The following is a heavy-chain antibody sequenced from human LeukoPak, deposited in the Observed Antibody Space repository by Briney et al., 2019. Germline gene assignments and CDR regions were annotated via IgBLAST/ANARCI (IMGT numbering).Heavy chain of an antibody. CDR1: GFTFSSYE. CDR2: ISSSGSTI. J-gene: IGHJ4*02. Sequence: GGSLRLSCAASGFTFSSYEMNWVRQAPGKGLECVSYISSSGSTIYYADSVKGRFTISRDNAKNSLYLQMNSLRAEDTAVYYCARDRSGWYYFDYWGQGTLVTVSS. CDR3: ARDRSGWYYFDY. D-gene: IGHD6-19*01. V-gene: IGHV3-48*03.